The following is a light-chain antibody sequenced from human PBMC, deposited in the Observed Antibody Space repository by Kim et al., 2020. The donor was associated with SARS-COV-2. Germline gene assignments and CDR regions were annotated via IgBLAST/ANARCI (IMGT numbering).Light chain of an antibody. V-gene: IGLV3-19*01. CDR1: SLRRYY. CDR2: GKN. J-gene: IGLJ3*02. CDR3: HSRDSSNNHL. Sequence: SSELTQDPAVSVALGQTVRITCQGDSLRRYYASWYQQKPGRAPVLVIYGKNNRPSGIPDRVSGSSSGNTASLTITGAQAEDEADYYCHSRDSSNNHLFGG.